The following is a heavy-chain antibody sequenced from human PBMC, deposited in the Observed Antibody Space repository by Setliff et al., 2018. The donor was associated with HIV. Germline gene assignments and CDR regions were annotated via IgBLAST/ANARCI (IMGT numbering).Heavy chain of an antibody. V-gene: IGHV3-48*01. D-gene: IGHD2-15*01. CDR2: ISSSGSTI. Sequence: PGGSLRLSCAASGFTFSTYSMNWVRQAPGKGLEWLSYISSSGSTICYADSVKGRFTISRDNAKNSLYLQMNSLRAEDTAVYYCARDGLEGDMAGRQRTYAFGYWGQGTLVTVSS. J-gene: IGHJ4*02. CDR1: GFTFSTYS. CDR3: ARDGLEGDMAGRQRTYAFGY.